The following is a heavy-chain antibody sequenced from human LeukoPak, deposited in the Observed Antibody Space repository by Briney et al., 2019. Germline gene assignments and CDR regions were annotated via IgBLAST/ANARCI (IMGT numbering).Heavy chain of an antibody. Sequence: PGGSLRLSCAASGFTFSSYEMNWVRQAPGKGLEWVSYISSSGNTIYYADSVKGRFTISRDNAKNSLYLQMNSLRAEDTAVYYCARDVDTGMASPPYFDYWGQGTLVTVSS. CDR2: ISSSGNTI. CDR1: GFTFSSYE. V-gene: IGHV3-48*03. D-gene: IGHD5-18*01. CDR3: ARDVDTGMASPPYFDY. J-gene: IGHJ4*02.